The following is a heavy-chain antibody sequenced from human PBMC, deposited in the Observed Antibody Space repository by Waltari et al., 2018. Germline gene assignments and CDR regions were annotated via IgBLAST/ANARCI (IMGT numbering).Heavy chain of an antibody. V-gene: IGHV3-74*03. CDR1: GFTFNNYG. Sequence: EVRLVESGGGLVQPGGSLRLSCAASGFTFNNYGIHWVRHAPGKGLVWVAYVNNEGTHTAYVDAVKGRFTASRDNAKNTLYLQMNSLRVEDTAVYYCARGGLAGATPDYWGQGTLVTVSS. CDR2: VNNEGTHT. D-gene: IGHD1-26*01. J-gene: IGHJ4*02. CDR3: ARGGLAGATPDY.